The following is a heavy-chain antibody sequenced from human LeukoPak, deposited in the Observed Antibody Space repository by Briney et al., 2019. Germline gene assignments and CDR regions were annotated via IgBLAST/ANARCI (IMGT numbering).Heavy chain of an antibody. CDR2: IYHGATT. V-gene: IGHV4-39*01. J-gene: IGHJ3*02. CDR3: VRPRNYAFDM. Sequence: SETLSLTCTVSGGSITGSSSFWGWIRQAPGKGLEWIGSIYHGATTYNNPSLKSRVTISVDTSKNQFSLKLTSVTAADTAMYYCVRPRNYAFDMWGQGTMVTVSS. CDR1: GGSITGSSSF.